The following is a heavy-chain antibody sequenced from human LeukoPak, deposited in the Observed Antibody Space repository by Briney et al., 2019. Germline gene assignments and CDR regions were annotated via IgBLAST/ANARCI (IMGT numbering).Heavy chain of an antibody. CDR3: AKAGSSWYEY. D-gene: IGHD6-13*01. J-gene: IGHJ4*02. CDR1: GFTFSSYW. V-gene: IGHV3-7*01. CDR2: IKQDGGEK. Sequence: PGGSLRLSCAASGFTFSSYWMSWVRQAPGRGLEWVANIKQDGGEKYYVDSLKGRFTISRDNAKNSLYLQMNSLRAEDTAVYYCAKAGSSWYEYWGQGTLVTVSS.